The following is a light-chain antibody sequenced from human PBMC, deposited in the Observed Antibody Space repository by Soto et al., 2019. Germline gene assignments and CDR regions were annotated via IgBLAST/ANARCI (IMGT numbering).Light chain of an antibody. V-gene: IGKV3-20*01. CDR1: QRVSSNY. Sequence: EIVLTQSPGTLSLSPGDRATLSCRASQRVSSNYLAWYQQRPGQAPRLLIYGASSRATGISDRFSGSGSGTDFTLTINRLEPEDFAVYYCQQYGSSLYTFGQGTKWIS. J-gene: IGKJ2*01. CDR2: GAS. CDR3: QQYGSSLYT.